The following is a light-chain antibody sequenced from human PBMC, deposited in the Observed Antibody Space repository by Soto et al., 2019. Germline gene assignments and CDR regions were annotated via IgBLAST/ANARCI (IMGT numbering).Light chain of an antibody. V-gene: IGLV2-11*01. CDR3: CSYAGSLYD. Sequence: QSALTQPRSVSGSPGQSVTISCTGTSSDVGGYNYVSWYQQHPGKAPKLMIYDVSKRPSGVPDRFSGSKSGNTASLTISGLQAEDEADYYCCSYAGSLYDFGNGTKVTVL. CDR1: SSDVGGYNY. CDR2: DVS. J-gene: IGLJ1*01.